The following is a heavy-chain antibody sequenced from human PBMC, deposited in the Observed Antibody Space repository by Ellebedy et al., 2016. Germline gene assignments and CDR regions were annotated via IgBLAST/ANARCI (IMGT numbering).Heavy chain of an antibody. CDR1: GYTFSDYY. V-gene: IGHV1-2*02. CDR3: ARASAPPPYYYYMDV. CDR2: INPHTGAT. Sequence: ASVKVSXKASGYTFSDYYIHWVRQAPGQGLEWMGWINPHTGATNYAQNFKGRVIVTRDTSITTTYMELRRLKSDDTALHYCARASAPPPYYYYMDVWGKGTTVTVSS. J-gene: IGHJ6*03.